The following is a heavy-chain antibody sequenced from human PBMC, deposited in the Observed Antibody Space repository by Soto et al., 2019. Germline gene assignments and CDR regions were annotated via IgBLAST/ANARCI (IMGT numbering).Heavy chain of an antibody. CDR2: INHSGST. CDR3: ARFIFWSGYPRDYMDV. D-gene: IGHD3-3*01. CDR1: GGSFSGYY. V-gene: IGHV4-34*01. Sequence: SETLSLTCAVDGGSFSGYYWSWIRQPPGKGLEWIGEINHSGSTNYNPSLKSRVTISVDTSKNQFSLKLSSVTAADTAVYYCARFIFWSGYPRDYMDVWGKGTTVTVSS. J-gene: IGHJ6*03.